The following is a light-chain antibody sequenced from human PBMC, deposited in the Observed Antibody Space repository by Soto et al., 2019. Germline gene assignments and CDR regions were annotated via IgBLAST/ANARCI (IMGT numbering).Light chain of an antibody. J-gene: IGKJ3*01. CDR2: AAS. CDR3: QQLNTYPLT. Sequence: DIQLTHSPSFLSASVGDRVTITCRASQGISSYLGWYQQKPGKAPKLLIYAASTLESGVPSRFSGSGSGKEFTLTISSLQPEDFATYYCQQLNTYPLTFGPGNKVHIX. V-gene: IGKV1-9*01. CDR1: QGISSY.